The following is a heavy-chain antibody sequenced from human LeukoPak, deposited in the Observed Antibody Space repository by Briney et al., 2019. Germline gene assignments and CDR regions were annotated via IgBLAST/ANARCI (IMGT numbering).Heavy chain of an antibody. CDR1: GGSISSSSYY. J-gene: IGHJ4*02. CDR3: ASQMYYYDSSGYYYGFDY. CDR2: IYYSGST. D-gene: IGHD3-22*01. V-gene: IGHV4-39*01. Sequence: SETLSLTCTVSGGSISSSSYYWRWIRQPPGKGLEWIGSIYYSGSTYYNPSLKSRVTISVDASKNQFSLKLSSVTAADTAVYYCASQMYYYDSSGYYYGFDYWGQGTLVTVSS.